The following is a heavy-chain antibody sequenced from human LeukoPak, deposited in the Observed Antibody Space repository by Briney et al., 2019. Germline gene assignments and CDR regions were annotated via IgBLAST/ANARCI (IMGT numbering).Heavy chain of an antibody. CDR3: ARGGGSGWSYYYYYYGMDV. V-gene: IGHV1-18*01. CDR1: GYTFTSYG. CDR2: ISAYNGNT. Sequence: GASVKVSCKASGYTFTSYGISWVRQAPGQGLEWMGWISAYNGNTNYAQKLQGRVTMTTDTSTSTAYMELRSLRSDDTAVYYCARGGGSGWSYYYYYYGMDVWGQGTTVTVSS. J-gene: IGHJ6*02. D-gene: IGHD6-19*01.